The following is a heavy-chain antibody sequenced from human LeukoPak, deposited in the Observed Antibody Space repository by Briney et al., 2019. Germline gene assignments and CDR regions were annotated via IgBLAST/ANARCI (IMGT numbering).Heavy chain of an antibody. CDR2: ISSSGGGSTK. J-gene: IGHJ6*02. CDR3: ARGTAVGWGMDV. Sequence: GGSLRLSCAAAEFTFSSFAMMWVRQAPGKGLEWVSYISSSGGGSTKYYADSVKGRFIISRDNAKSSLYLQMNSLTAEDTAVYYCARGTAVGWGMDVWGQGTTVTVSS. D-gene: IGHD1-1*01. CDR1: EFTFSSFA. V-gene: IGHV3-48*03.